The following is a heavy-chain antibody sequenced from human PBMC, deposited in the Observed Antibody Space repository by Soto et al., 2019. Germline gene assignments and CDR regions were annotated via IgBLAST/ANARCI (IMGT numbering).Heavy chain of an antibody. CDR1: GFAFSSSW. J-gene: IGHJ3*02. V-gene: IGHV3-7*01. CDR2: IKSDGSEK. Sequence: EVQLMESGGGLVQPGGSLRLSCAASGFAFSSSWMGWVRLPPGKGLEWVANIKSDGSEKYYVDSVKGRFTTSRDNAKNSMYLEMNSLRAEDTAVYYCARDPCHGALDIWGQGTMVTVSS. CDR3: ARDPCHGALDI.